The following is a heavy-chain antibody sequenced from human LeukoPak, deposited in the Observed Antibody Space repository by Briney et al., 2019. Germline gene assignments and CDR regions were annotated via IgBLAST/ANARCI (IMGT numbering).Heavy chain of an antibody. J-gene: IGHJ4*02. Sequence: SGGALELSCTASGFAFGDYAMSWIRQAPGKGLEGVGFIRSKAYGETADYAASVKGRFTISRDDSKAIAYLQMNSLKTEDTAVYHCTRDRGAYNLYDYWGQGTLVTVSS. CDR1: GFAFGDYA. CDR2: IRSKAYGETA. V-gene: IGHV3-49*03. D-gene: IGHD1-1*01. CDR3: TRDRGAYNLYDY.